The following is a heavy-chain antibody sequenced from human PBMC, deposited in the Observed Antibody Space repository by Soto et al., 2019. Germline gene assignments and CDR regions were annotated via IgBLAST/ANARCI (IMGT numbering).Heavy chain of an antibody. CDR1: GFTFNNYW. V-gene: IGHV3-74*01. CDR3: ARDRIAGSGSCDN. J-gene: IGHJ4*02. CDR2: IKTDGSSP. D-gene: IGHD3-10*01. Sequence: EVLLVESGGGLVHPGGSLRLSCVASGFTFNNYWMHWVRQVPGKGLVWVSRIKTDGSSPNYADSVEGRFTISSDNAKNTLYLQMNSLRAEDTAVYECARDRIAGSGSCDNWGQGTLVTVSS.